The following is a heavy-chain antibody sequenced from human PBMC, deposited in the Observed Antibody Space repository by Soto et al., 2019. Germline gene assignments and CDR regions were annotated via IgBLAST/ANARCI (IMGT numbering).Heavy chain of an antibody. CDR1: GFTFSSYA. Sequence: GGSLRLSCSASGFTFSSYAMHWVRQAPGKGLEYVSAISSNGGSTYYADSVKGRFTISRDNSKNTLYLQVSSLRAEDTAVYYCVKDPRYCSGGSCSRGAFDIWGQGTMVTVSS. CDR3: VKDPRYCSGGSCSRGAFDI. J-gene: IGHJ3*02. D-gene: IGHD2-15*01. CDR2: ISSNGGST. V-gene: IGHV3-64D*08.